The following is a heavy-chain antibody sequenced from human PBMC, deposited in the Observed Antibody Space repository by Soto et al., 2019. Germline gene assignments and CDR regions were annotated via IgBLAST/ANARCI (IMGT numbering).Heavy chain of an antibody. CDR1: GFTFSSYA. CDR3: ARDKSPYSSGWHNRHSDY. CDR2: ISYDGSNK. Sequence: QVQLVESGGGMVQPGRSLRLSCAASGFTFSSYAMHWVRQAPGKGLEWVAVISYDGSNKYYADSVKGRFTISRDNSKNTLYLQMNSLRAEDTAVYYCARDKSPYSSGWHNRHSDYWGQGTLVTVSS. D-gene: IGHD6-19*01. V-gene: IGHV3-30-3*01. J-gene: IGHJ4*02.